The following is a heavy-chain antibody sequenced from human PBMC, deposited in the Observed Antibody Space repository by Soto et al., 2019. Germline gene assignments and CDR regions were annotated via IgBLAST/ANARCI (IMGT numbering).Heavy chain of an antibody. CDR3: ATRPLYGDYTIDFDH. J-gene: IGHJ4*02. V-gene: IGHV3-48*02. D-gene: IGHD4-17*01. CDR1: GFTFSSYN. CDR2: ISRSSTSI. Sequence: GGSLRLSCVASGFTFSSYNMNWVRQAPGKGLEWVSYISRSSTSIHYADSVKGRFTISRDNAKNSLYLQMNSLRDEDTAVYYCATRPLYGDYTIDFDHWGQGTLVTVSS.